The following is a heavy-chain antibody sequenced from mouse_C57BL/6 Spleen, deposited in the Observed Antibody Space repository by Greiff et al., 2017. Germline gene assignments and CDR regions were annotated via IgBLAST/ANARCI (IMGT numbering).Heavy chain of an antibody. CDR3: ATPSLNYYGSARGYFDV. CDR1: GYSFTDYN. CDR2: INPNYGTT. Sequence: VQLQQSGPELVKPGASVKISCKASGYSFTDYNMNWVKQSNGTSLEWIGVINPNYGTTSYNQKFKGKATLTVDQSSSTAYMQLNSLTSEDSAVYYCATPSLNYYGSARGYFDVWGTGTTVTVSS. V-gene: IGHV1-39*01. J-gene: IGHJ1*03. D-gene: IGHD1-1*01.